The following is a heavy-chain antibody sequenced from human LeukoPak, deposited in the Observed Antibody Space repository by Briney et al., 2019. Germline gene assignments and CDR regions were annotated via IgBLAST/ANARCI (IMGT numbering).Heavy chain of an antibody. V-gene: IGHV3-23*01. CDR1: GFTFSNYA. J-gene: IGHJ3*02. CDR3: AKGSSFHHDAFDI. Sequence: GGSLRLSCAASGFTFSNYAMSWVRQAPGKGLEWVSAIGGSADSTFYADSVKGRFTISRDNSKNTLYLQMNSLRAEDTAVYYCAKGSSFHHDAFDIWGQGTMVTVSS. CDR2: IGGSADST. D-gene: IGHD3-10*01.